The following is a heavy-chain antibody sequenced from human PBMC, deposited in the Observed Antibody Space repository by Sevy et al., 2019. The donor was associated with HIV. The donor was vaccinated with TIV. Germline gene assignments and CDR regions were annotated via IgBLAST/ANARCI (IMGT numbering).Heavy chain of an antibody. Sequence: ASVKVSCKASGYTFTSYDINWVRQATGQGLEWMGWMNPNSGNTGYAQKFQGRVTMTRNTSISTAYMELSSLRSEDTAVYYCARVPVTMVRGVSGRYGMDVWGQGTTVTVSS. V-gene: IGHV1-8*01. CDR1: GYTFTSYD. J-gene: IGHJ6*02. D-gene: IGHD3-10*01. CDR2: MNPNSGNT. CDR3: ARVPVTMVRGVSGRYGMDV.